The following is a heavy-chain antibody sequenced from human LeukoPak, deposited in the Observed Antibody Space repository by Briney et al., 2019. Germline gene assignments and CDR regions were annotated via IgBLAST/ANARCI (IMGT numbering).Heavy chain of an antibody. CDR1: GFTFSSYA. V-gene: IGHV3-66*02. J-gene: IGHJ4*02. CDR3: ASQGVVPAAAEGY. CDR2: IYSGGST. Sequence: GGSLRLSCAASGFTFSSYAMNWVRQAPGKGLEWVSVIYSGGSTYYADSVKGRFTISRDNSKNTLYLQMNSLRAEDTAVYYCASQGVVPAAAEGYWGQGTLVTVSS. D-gene: IGHD2-2*01.